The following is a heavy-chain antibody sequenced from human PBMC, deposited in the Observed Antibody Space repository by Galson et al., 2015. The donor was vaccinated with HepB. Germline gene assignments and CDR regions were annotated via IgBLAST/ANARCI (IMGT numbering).Heavy chain of an antibody. J-gene: IGHJ5*01. CDR3: ARQDGTAAPLFVDS. D-gene: IGHD6-13*01. V-gene: IGHV5-51*01. Sequence: QSGAEVKKPGESLKISCKGSGYSFTSYWIAWVRQMAGKDLEWMGTIYPGDSDTRYSPSFQGQVTISADKSISTAYLQWSSLRASDSAIYYCARQDGTAAPLFVDSWGHGTLVTVSS. CDR1: GYSFTSYW. CDR2: IYPGDSDT.